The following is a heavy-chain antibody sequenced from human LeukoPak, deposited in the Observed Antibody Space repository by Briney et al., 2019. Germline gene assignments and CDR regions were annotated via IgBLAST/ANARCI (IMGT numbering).Heavy chain of an antibody. Sequence: QPGGSLRLSCAASGFTFSSYTMSWVRQAPGKGLEWVSAISGSGGSTYYADSVKGRFTISRDNSKNTLYLQMNSLRAEDTAVYYCAKGRTYYGSGSSDYWGQGTLVTVSS. CDR1: GFTFSSYT. CDR2: ISGSGGST. V-gene: IGHV3-23*01. CDR3: AKGRTYYGSGSSDY. J-gene: IGHJ4*02. D-gene: IGHD3-10*01.